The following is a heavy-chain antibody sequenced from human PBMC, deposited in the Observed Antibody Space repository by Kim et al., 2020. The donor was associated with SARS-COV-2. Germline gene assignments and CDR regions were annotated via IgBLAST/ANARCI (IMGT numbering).Heavy chain of an antibody. J-gene: IGHJ6*02. Sequence: ASVKVSCKASGYTFTSYGISWVRQAPGQGLEWMGWISAYNGNTNYAQKLQGRVTMTTDTSTSTAYMELRSLRSDDTAVYYCARGITFFGVVSDFVGMDVWGQGTTVTVSS. CDR3: ARGITFFGVVSDFVGMDV. D-gene: IGHD3-3*01. CDR1: GYTFTSYG. V-gene: IGHV1-18*04. CDR2: ISAYNGNT.